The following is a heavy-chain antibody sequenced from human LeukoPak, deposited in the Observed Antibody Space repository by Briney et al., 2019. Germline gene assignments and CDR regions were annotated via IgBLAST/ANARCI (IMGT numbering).Heavy chain of an antibody. Sequence: GGSLRLSCAASGFTFSSYGMHWVRQAPGKGLEWVAVIWYDGSNKYYADSVEGRFTISRDNSKNTLYLQMNSLRAEDTAVYYCARDDYYGSGSPRGMDVWGQGTTVTVSS. CDR2: IWYDGSNK. CDR3: ARDDYYGSGSPRGMDV. J-gene: IGHJ6*02. CDR1: GFTFSSYG. V-gene: IGHV3-33*01. D-gene: IGHD3-10*01.